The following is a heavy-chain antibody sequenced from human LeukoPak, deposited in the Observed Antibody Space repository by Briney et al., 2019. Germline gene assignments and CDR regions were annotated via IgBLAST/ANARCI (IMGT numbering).Heavy chain of an antibody. D-gene: IGHD3-22*01. J-gene: IGHJ5*02. Sequence: GGSLRLSCAASGFTVSSNYMSWVRQAPGKGLEWVSIIYSGGSTYYADSVKGRFTISRDNSKNTLYLQMNSLRAEDTAVYYCAVDHNYNYYSSGSPVAWGQGTLVTVSS. CDR2: IYSGGST. CDR1: GFTVSSNY. CDR3: AVDHNYNYYSSGSPVA. V-gene: IGHV3-53*01.